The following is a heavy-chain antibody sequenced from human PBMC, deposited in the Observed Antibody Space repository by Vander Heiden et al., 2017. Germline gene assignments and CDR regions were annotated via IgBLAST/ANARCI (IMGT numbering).Heavy chain of an antibody. J-gene: IGHJ6*02. Sequence: QVQLLASRGGVVQPGRSLRLSCPAPGLPLSSFGMRWVSQAPGKGLGWVAVIWYDGSNKYYADSVKGRFTISRDNSKNTLYLQMNSLRAEDTAVYYCARDDKRGSLYYYYGMDVWGQGTTVTVSS. V-gene: IGHV3-33*01. CDR3: ARDDKRGSLYYYYGMDV. D-gene: IGHD3-10*01. CDR1: GLPLSSFG. CDR2: IWYDGSNK.